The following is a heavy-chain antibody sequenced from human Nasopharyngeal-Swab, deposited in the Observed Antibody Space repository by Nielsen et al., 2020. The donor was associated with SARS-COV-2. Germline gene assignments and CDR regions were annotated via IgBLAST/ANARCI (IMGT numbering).Heavy chain of an antibody. CDR1: RFTFSNYA. CDR2: ISGSGGST. D-gene: IGHD2-2*01. V-gene: IGHV3-23*01. CDR3: AKRPYCGSNSCYYYFDY. J-gene: IGHJ4*02. Sequence: GESLKISCAASRFTFSNYAMSWVRQAPGKGLEWVSAISGSGGSTYYADSVKGRFTISRDNSKNTLYLQMNSLRAEDTAVYYCAKRPYCGSNSCYYYFDYWGQGTLVTVSS.